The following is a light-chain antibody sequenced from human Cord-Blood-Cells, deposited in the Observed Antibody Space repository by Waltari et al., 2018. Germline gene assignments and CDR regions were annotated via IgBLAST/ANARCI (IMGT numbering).Light chain of an antibody. CDR3: SSYAGSNNLGV. CDR1: SSDVGVYNY. V-gene: IGLV2-8*01. Sequence: QSALTQPPSASGSPGQSVTISCTGTSSDVGVYNYVSLYQQHPGKAPKLMIYEVSKRPSGVPDRFSGSKSGNTASLTVSGLQAEDEADYYCSSYAGSNNLGVFGGGTKLTVL. J-gene: IGLJ2*01. CDR2: EVS.